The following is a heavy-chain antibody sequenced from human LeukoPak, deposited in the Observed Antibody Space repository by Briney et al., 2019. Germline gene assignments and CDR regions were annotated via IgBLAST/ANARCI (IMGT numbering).Heavy chain of an antibody. Sequence: GGALRLSCAASGFTFSNPWMSWVRQAPGKGLEWVGRIKSKTDGGATEYAAAVQGRFTISREESKNTLYLQMNSLKTEDTAVYYCTTYGDYEGFSHHWGQGTLVTVSS. J-gene: IGHJ4*02. D-gene: IGHD4-17*01. CDR2: IKSKTDGGAT. V-gene: IGHV3-15*01. CDR1: GFTFSNPW. CDR3: TTYGDYEGFSHH.